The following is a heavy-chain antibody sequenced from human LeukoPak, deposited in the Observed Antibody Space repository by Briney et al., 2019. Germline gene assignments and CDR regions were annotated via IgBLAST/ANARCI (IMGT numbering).Heavy chain of an antibody. CDR3: ARAEGDIVVVVAATPKKDYYYYGMDV. J-gene: IGHJ6*02. CDR2: INPNSGGT. Sequence: ASVKVSCKASGYTFTGYYMHRVRQAPGQGLEWMGWINPNSGGTNYAQKFQGRVTMTRDTSISTAYMELSRLRSDDTAVYYCARAEGDIVVVVAATPKKDYYYYGMDVWGQGTTVTVSS. D-gene: IGHD2-15*01. CDR1: GYTFTGYY. V-gene: IGHV1-2*02.